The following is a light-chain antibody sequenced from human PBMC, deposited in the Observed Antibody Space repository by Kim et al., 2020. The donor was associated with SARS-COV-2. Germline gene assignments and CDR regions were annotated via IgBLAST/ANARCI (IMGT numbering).Light chain of an antibody. CDR3: QQYNDWPPWT. V-gene: IGKV3-15*01. CDR1: QSVSSD. CDR2: CAS. J-gene: IGKJ1*01. Sequence: SPGERSPPSCRASQSVSSDLAWYQHKPGQSPRPLIYCASTRATAIPARFSGSGSGTEYTLTISSLESEDFAVYYCQQYNDWPPWTFGQGTKVDIK.